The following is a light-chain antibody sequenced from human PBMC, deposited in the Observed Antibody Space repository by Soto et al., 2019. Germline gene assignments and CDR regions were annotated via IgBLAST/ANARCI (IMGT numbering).Light chain of an antibody. CDR1: QSVLYSSNNKNY. CDR3: QQYLRTPPYT. J-gene: IGKJ2*01. V-gene: IGKV4-1*01. Sequence: DIVMTQSPDSLAVSLGERATINCKSSQSVLYSSNNKNYLAWYQQKPGQPPKLLIYWASTRESGVPDRFSGSGSGTDFTLTISSLQAEDVATSYWQQYLRTPPYTFGQGTKLEIK. CDR2: WAS.